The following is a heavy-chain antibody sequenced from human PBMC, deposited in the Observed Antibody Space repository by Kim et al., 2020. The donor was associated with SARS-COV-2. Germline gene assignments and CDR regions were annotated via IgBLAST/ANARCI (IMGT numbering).Heavy chain of an antibody. Sequence: YTPSLKSLPVLSLDTSKKQFSLNLSSVTAADTAVYYCARLPDISGWPFDYWGQGILVTVSS. J-gene: IGHJ4*02. CDR3: ARLPDISGWPFDY. V-gene: IGHV4-61*07. D-gene: IGHD6-25*01.